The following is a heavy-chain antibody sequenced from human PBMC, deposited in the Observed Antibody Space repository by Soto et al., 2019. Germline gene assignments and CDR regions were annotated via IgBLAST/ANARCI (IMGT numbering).Heavy chain of an antibody. CDR3: ARGVGSGSYYNQYNWFAP. J-gene: IGHJ5*02. D-gene: IGHD3-10*01. CDR1: GYTFTNYG. CDR2: INVYNGNT. V-gene: IGHV1-18*01. Sequence: QVQLVQSGGEVKKPGASVKVSCKASGYTFTNYGISWVRQAPGQGLEWMGWINVYNGNTKYAQKVQGRVTMTTDTSTSPAYMGLRSLGSDDAAVYYCARGVGSGSYYNQYNWFAPWGQGTLVTVSS.